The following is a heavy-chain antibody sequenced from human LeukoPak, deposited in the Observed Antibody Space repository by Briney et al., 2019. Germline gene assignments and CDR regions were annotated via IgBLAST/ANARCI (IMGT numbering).Heavy chain of an antibody. Sequence: ASVKVSCKISGYSLTEVSIHLVRQAPGKGLEWLGGFDPENGENIYTQKFQGRVSMTEDSSKDTVYMVLRTPTSDDTAVYYCATFDRDRLLYGAVDNWGQGTMVIVSS. CDR1: GYSLTEVS. CDR2: FDPENGEN. CDR3: ATFDRDRLLYGAVDN. J-gene: IGHJ3*02. D-gene: IGHD2-2*02. V-gene: IGHV1-24*01.